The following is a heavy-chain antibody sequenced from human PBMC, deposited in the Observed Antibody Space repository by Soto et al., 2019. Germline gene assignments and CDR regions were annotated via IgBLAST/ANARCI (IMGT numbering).Heavy chain of an antibody. CDR3: ARDKYVVVPAAPDY. D-gene: IGHD2-2*01. J-gene: IGHJ4*02. V-gene: IGHV1-3*01. CDR2: INAGNGNT. Sequence: GASVKVSCKASGYTFTSYAMHWVRQAPGQRLEWMGWINAGNGNTKYSQKFQGRVTITRDTSASTAYMEMSSLRSEDTAVYYCARDKYVVVPAAPDYWGQETLVTVSS. CDR1: GYTFTSYA.